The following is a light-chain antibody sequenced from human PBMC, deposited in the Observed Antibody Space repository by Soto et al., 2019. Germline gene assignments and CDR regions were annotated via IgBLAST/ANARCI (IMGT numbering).Light chain of an antibody. CDR2: GAS. J-gene: IGKJ2*01. CDR1: QSVSSSY. CDR3: QQYGNSPPYT. Sequence: EIVLTQSPGTLSLSPGERATLSCRASQSVSSSYLAWYQQKPGQAPRLLIYGASSRATGIPDRFSGSWSGTDFTLTISRLEPEDFAFYYCQQYGNSPPYTFGQGTKLEIK. V-gene: IGKV3-20*01.